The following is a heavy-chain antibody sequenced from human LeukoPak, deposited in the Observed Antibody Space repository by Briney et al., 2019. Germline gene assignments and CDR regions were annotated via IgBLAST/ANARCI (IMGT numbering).Heavy chain of an antibody. J-gene: IGHJ4*02. CDR1: GFTFSNFW. CDR3: AGGSYYGSGSRPGYIEY. Sequence: PGGSLRLSCAASGFTFSNFWMSWVRQAPGKGLEWVSLMDNFGYKHYADSVEGRVTISRDSSRNTVYLQLNSLRAEDTAVYYCAGGSYYGSGSRPGYIEYWGQGTLVTVSS. V-gene: IGHV3-53*01. CDR2: MDNFGYK. D-gene: IGHD3-10*01.